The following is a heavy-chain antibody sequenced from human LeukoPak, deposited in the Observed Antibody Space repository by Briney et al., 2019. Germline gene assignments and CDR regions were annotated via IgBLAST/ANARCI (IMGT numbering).Heavy chain of an antibody. Sequence: ASVKVSCKASGYTLTGYYMHWVRQAPGQGLEWMGRINPNSGGTNYAQKFQGRVTMTRDTSISTAYMELSRLRSDDTAVYYCARLGYYYDSSGQGVWGQGTLVTVSS. V-gene: IGHV1-2*06. CDR3: ARLGYYYDSSGQGV. CDR2: INPNSGGT. D-gene: IGHD3-22*01. J-gene: IGHJ4*02. CDR1: GYTLTGYY.